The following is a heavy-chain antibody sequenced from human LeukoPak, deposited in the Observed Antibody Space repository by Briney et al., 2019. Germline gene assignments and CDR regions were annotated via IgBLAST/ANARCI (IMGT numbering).Heavy chain of an antibody. D-gene: IGHD2/OR15-2a*01. CDR2: ISSSSSYI. Sequence: PGGSLRLSCAASGFTFSRYSMNWVRQAPGKGLEWVSSISSSSSYIYYADSVKGRFTISRDNAKNSLYLQINSLRAEDTAVYYCARSMAQGDYYYYGMDVWGQGTTVTVSS. V-gene: IGHV3-21*01. CDR1: GFTFSRYS. J-gene: IGHJ6*02. CDR3: ARSMAQGDYYYYGMDV.